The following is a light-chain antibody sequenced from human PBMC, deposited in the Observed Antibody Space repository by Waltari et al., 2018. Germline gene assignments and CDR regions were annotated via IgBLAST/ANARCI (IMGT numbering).Light chain of an antibody. Sequence: SSDLTQDPDVSVALGQTVRITCQGDILSTYYGNWCRQKPGQAPELVINGKNNRPSGIPDRFSASRSENTASLIITGAQAEDEADYYCSSRELSGHVVFGGGTRLTVL. J-gene: IGLJ2*01. CDR1: ILSTYY. CDR2: GKN. CDR3: SSRELSGHVV. V-gene: IGLV3-19*01.